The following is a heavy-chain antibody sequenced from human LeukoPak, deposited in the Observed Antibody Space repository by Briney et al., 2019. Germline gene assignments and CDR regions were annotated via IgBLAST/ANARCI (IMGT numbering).Heavy chain of an antibody. Sequence: LAGGSLRLSCAASGSTFSSNGMYWVRQAPGKGLEWVAFIPYDGRNTYYADSVKGRFTISRDTSKNTLYLQMINLRAEDTAVYYCAKESSASYYFDYWGQGTLVTVSS. V-gene: IGHV3-30*02. J-gene: IGHJ4*02. CDR2: IPYDGRNT. CDR1: GSTFSSNG. D-gene: IGHD3-10*01. CDR3: AKESSASYYFDY.